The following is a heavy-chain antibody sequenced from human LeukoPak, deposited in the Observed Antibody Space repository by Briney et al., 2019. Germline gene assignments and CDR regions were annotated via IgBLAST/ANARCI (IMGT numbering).Heavy chain of an antibody. Sequence: GGSLRLSCAASGFTFSSYSTNWVRQAPGKGLEWVSSISSSSSYIYYADSVKGRFTISRDNAKNSLYLQMNSLRAEDTAVYYCARGSLYSSSWYLYWGQGTLVTVSS. CDR3: ARGSLYSSSWYLY. J-gene: IGHJ4*02. V-gene: IGHV3-21*01. CDR1: GFTFSSYS. D-gene: IGHD6-13*01. CDR2: ISSSSSYI.